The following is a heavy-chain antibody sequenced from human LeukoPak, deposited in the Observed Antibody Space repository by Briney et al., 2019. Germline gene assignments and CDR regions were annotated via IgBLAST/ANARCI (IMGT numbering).Heavy chain of an antibody. CDR1: GYSISSGYY. CDR3: ARDDSSGWRGPFDY. D-gene: IGHD6-19*01. CDR2: IYHSGST. V-gene: IGHV4-38-2*02. J-gene: IGHJ4*02. Sequence: SETLSLTCTASGYSISSGYYWGWIRQPPGRGLEWIGSIYHSGSTYYNPSLKSRVTISVDTSKNQFSLKLSSVTAADTAVYYCARDDSSGWRGPFDYWGQGTLVTVSS.